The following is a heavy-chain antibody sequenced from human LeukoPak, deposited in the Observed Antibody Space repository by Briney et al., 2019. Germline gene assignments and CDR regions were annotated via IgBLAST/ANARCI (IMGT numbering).Heavy chain of an antibody. J-gene: IGHJ4*02. V-gene: IGHV4-34*01. Sequence: PLQTLSLTCAVYGGSFSGYYWSWIRQPPGKGLEWIGEINHSGSTNYNPSLKSRVTISVDTSKNQFSLKLSSVTAADTAVHYCARVGYYDSSGHSDYWGQGTLVTVPS. D-gene: IGHD3-22*01. CDR3: ARVGYYDSSGHSDY. CDR1: GGSFSGYY. CDR2: INHSGST.